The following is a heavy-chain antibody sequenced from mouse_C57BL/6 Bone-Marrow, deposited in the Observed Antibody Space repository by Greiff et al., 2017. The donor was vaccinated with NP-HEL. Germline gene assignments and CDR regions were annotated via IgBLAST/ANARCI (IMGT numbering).Heavy chain of an antibody. CDR1: GYTFTSYT. Sequence: QVQLKQSGAELARPGASVKMSCKASGYTFTSYTMHWVKQRPGQGLEWIGYINPSSGYTTYNQKFKDKATLTADKSSSTAYMQLSSLTSEDSAVYYCARKGGYYGFAYWGQGTLVTVSA. CDR3: ARKGGYYGFAY. V-gene: IGHV1-4*01. J-gene: IGHJ3*01. D-gene: IGHD2-3*01. CDR2: INPSSGYT.